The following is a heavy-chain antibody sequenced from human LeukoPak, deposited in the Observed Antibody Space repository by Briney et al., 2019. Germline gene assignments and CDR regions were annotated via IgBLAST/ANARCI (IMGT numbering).Heavy chain of an antibody. J-gene: IGHJ4*02. CDR2: IKTQGEGGTT. D-gene: IGHD6-13*01. CDR1: GFSFNDAW. Sequence: PGGSLRLSCVASGFSFNDAWMTWVRQAPGKGLEWIGRIKTQGEGGTTDYAAPVKGRFTISGDDSKSTLYLHMNSLKIEDTALYCCSGHSRSWSLGFWGQGTSVTVSS. V-gene: IGHV3-15*01. CDR3: SGHSRSWSLGF.